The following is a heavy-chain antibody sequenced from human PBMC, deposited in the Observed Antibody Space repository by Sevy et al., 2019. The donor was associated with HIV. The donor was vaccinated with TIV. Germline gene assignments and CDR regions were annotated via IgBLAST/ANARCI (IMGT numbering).Heavy chain of an antibody. J-gene: IGHJ4*02. CDR1: RFTFSTYD. Sequence: GGSLRLSCAASRFTFSTYDIHCVRQAPGKGLEWVAVISHDGSYQYYTDSVKGRFTISRDDSKNKAYLQMNSLRADDSGVYYCAKGQGYDYIWGNERSEYYFDYWGQGTLVTVSS. V-gene: IGHV3-30*18. CDR2: ISHDGSYQ. D-gene: IGHD3-16*01. CDR3: AKGQGYDYIWGNERSEYYFDY.